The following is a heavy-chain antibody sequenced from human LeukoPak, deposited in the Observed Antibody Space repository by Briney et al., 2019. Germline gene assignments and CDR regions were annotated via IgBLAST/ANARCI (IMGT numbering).Heavy chain of an antibody. CDR3: AREGYYGSGSPPSLYFDY. D-gene: IGHD3-10*01. J-gene: IGHJ4*02. V-gene: IGHV3-7*01. CDR2: IKHNGGEK. CDR1: GFTFTDYF. Sequence: GGSLRLSCVASGFTFTDYFMSWVRQAPGKGLEWVASIKHNGGEKYYVDSVKGRFTISRDNSRSTLYLQMNSLRPEDTAIYYCAREGYYGSGSPPSLYFDYWGQGTLVTVSS.